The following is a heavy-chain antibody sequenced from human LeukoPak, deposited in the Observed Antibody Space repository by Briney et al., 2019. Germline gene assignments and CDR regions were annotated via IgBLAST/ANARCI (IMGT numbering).Heavy chain of an antibody. D-gene: IGHD3-22*01. Sequence: SETLTLTCAVYGGSFSGYYWSWIRQPPGKGLEWIGEINHSGSTNYNPSLKSRVTISVDTSKNQFSLKLSSVTAADTAVYYCARGPHTGVNYYDSSGYYYWGQGTLVTVSS. CDR2: INHSGST. CDR1: GGSFSGYY. V-gene: IGHV4-34*01. CDR3: ARGPHTGVNYYDSSGYYY. J-gene: IGHJ4*02.